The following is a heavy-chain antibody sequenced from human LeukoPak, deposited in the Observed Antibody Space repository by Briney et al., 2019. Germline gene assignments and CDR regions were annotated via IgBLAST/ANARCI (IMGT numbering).Heavy chain of an antibody. D-gene: IGHD6-13*01. CDR1: GFTFSSYA. Sequence: PGGSLRLSCAASGFTFSSYAMHWVRQAPGKGLEWVAVISYDGSNKYYVDSVKGRFTISRDNSKNTLYLQMNSLRAEDTAAYYCARDPTHRIAAAGTVTYFYFQHWGQGTLVTVSS. CDR2: ISYDGSNK. CDR3: ARDPTHRIAAAGTVTYFYFQH. J-gene: IGHJ1*01. V-gene: IGHV3-30*04.